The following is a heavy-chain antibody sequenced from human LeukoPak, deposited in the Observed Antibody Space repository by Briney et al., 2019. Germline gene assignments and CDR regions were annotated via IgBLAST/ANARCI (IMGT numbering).Heavy chain of an antibody. Sequence: GGSLRLSCAASGFTFSGYSMNWVRQAPGKGLEWVSYISSSSSTIYYADSVKGRFTISRDNAKNSLYLQMNSLRAEDTAVYYCARDGYYYGSGSFDAFDIWGQGTMVTVSS. CDR1: GFTFSGYS. J-gene: IGHJ3*02. CDR3: ARDGYYYGSGSFDAFDI. CDR2: ISSSSSTI. D-gene: IGHD3-10*01. V-gene: IGHV3-48*01.